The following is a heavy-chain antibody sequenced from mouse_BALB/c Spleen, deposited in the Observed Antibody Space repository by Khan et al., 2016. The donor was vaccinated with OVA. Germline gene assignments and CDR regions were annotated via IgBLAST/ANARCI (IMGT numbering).Heavy chain of an antibody. D-gene: IGHD1-2*01. CDR3: ARQGLLRRPKSFLAY. J-gene: IGHJ3*01. Sequence: EVELVESGGDLVKPGGSLKLSCAASGFTFSSYGMSWVRQTPDKRLEWVATISSGGSYTYYPDSVKGRFTISRDHAKNTLYLQMSSLKSEDTAMYYCARQGLLRRPKSFLAYWGQGTLVTVSA. CDR2: ISSGGSYT. CDR1: GFTFSSYG. V-gene: IGHV5-6*01.